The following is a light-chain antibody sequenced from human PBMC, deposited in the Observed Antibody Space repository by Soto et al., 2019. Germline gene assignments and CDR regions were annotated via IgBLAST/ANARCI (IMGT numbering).Light chain of an antibody. Sequence: DIVMTQSPDSLAVSLGERATLNCKSSQRVLYSSNNKNCLAWYQQKPGQPPKLLLYWASTRESGVPDRFSGSGSGADFTLTISSLQAEDVAVYYCQQYYTTPPTFGQVTRLEIK. J-gene: IGKJ5*01. V-gene: IGKV4-1*01. CDR3: QQYYTTPPT. CDR1: QRVLYSSNNKNC. CDR2: WAS.